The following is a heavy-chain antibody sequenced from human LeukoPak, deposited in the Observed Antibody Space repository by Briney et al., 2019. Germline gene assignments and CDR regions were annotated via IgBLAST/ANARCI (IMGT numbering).Heavy chain of an antibody. CDR3: ARSQWLRFNILFSFGY. CDR2: INPNSGGT. D-gene: IGHD5-12*01. CDR1: GYTFTGYY. V-gene: IGHV1-2*02. J-gene: IGHJ4*02. Sequence: ASVKVSCKASGYTFTGYYMHWVRQAPGQGLEWMGWINPNSGGTNYAQKFQGRVTMTRDTSISTAYMELSRLRSDDTAVYYCARSQWLRFNILFSFGYWGQGTLVTVSS.